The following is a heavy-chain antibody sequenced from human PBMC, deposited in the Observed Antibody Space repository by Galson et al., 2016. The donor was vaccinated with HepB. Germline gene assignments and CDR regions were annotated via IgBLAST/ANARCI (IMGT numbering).Heavy chain of an antibody. J-gene: IGHJ4*02. CDR2: IWYDGSNK. CDR3: GKHGGFDY. D-gene: IGHD3-16*01. V-gene: IGHV3-33*06. Sequence: SLRLSCAASGFTFSSCGMHWVRQAPGKGLEWVAVIWYDGSNKYYADSVKGRFTISRDNSKNTLYLYMNNLTAGDTAIYYCGKHGGFDYWGQGALVTVSS. CDR1: GFTFSSCG.